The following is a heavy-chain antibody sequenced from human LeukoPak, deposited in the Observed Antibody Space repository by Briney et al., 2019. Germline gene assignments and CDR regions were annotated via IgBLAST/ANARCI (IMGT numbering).Heavy chain of an antibody. CDR1: GGSISSYY. J-gene: IGHJ4*02. V-gene: IGHV4-59*01. Sequence: PSETLSLTCTVSGGSISSYYWSWIRQPPGKGLEWIGYIYYSGSTNYNPSLKSRVTISVDTSKNQFSLKLSSVTAADTAVYYCASAPYYYGSGSYYNVWGQGTLVTVSS. D-gene: IGHD3-10*01. CDR2: IYYSGST. CDR3: ASAPYYYGSGSYYNV.